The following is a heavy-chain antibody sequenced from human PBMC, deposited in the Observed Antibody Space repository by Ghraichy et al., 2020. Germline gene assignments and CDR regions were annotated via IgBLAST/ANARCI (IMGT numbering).Heavy chain of an antibody. CDR2: ISASGEST. CDR1: GFTFSSYA. D-gene: IGHD3-22*01. J-gene: IGHJ3*02. Sequence: GGSLRLSCAASGFTFSSYAMSWVRQAPGKGLEWVSAISASGESTFYADSVKGRFTISRDNSKNTLYLQMNSLRAEDTAVYYCAKNMIIVVITRGAFAIWGQGTMVTVS. CDR3: AKNMIIVVITRGAFAI. V-gene: IGHV3-23*01.